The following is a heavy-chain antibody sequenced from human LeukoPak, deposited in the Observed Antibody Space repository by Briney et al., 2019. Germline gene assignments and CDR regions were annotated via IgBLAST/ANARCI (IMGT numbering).Heavy chain of an antibody. CDR1: GYTFTSYA. V-gene: IGHV1-3*01. CDR2: INAGNGNT. Sequence: GASVKVSCKASGYTFTSYAVHWVRQAPGQRLEWMGWINAGNGNTKYSQKFQGRVTITRDTSASTAYMELSSLRSEDTAVYYCAKGHLVPAAHYGMDVWGQGTTVTVSS. D-gene: IGHD2-2*01. J-gene: IGHJ6*02. CDR3: AKGHLVPAAHYGMDV.